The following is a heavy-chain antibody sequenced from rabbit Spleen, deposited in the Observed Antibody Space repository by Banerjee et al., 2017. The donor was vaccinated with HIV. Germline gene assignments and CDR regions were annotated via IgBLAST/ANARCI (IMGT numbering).Heavy chain of an antibody. CDR2: IETGSSGFP. CDR1: GVSFSGSSY. D-gene: IGHD1-1*01. Sequence: QSLEESGGDLVKPGASLTLTCIASGVSFSGSSYMCWVRQAPGKGLEWIACIETGSSGFPYFANWEKSRFTLSRASSTTVTLQMTSLTAADTATYFCASGYSDVYFTLWGPGTLVTVS. CDR3: ASGYSDVYFTL. V-gene: IGHV1S40*01. J-gene: IGHJ4*01.